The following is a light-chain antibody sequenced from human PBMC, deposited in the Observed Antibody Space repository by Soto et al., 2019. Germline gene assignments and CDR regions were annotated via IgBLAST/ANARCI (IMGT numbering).Light chain of an antibody. J-gene: IGKJ2*01. CDR2: AAS. CDR1: QGISSY. CDR3: QQYYSYPGFT. Sequence: AIRMTQSPSSLSASTGDRVTITCRASQGISSYLAWYQQKPGKAPKLLIYAASTLQSGVPSRFSGSGSGTDFTLTLSCLQSEDFATYYCQQYYSYPGFTFGQGTKLEIK. V-gene: IGKV1-8*01.